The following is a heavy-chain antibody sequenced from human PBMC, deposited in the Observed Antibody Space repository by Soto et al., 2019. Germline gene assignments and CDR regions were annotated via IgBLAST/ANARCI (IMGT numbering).Heavy chain of an antibody. V-gene: IGHV2-26*01. D-gene: IGHD4-17*01. CDR2: FFSNAER. J-gene: IGHJ6*02. CDR1: GFSLTNGRMG. Sequence: SGPTLVNPTETLALTCSVSGFSLTNGRMGVSWIRQPPGKALEWLAHFFSNAERSYSTSMQSRLNMYKDSSGSQVVLTMTNMAPADTATYFCARMDGDYNYYGLDVWGHGIAVTVSS. CDR3: ARMDGDYNYYGLDV.